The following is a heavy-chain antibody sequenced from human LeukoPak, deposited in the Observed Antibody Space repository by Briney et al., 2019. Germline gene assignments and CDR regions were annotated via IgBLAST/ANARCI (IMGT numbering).Heavy chain of an antibody. CDR1: GFIFSDYW. CDR2: IKSDGTT. V-gene: IGHV3-74*01. CDR3: ARDYKFGLDY. Sequence: GGSLRLSCAISGFIFSDYWMHWVRQGPGKGLEWLSRIKSDGTTTYADSVEGRFTVSRDNAKNTLYLQMNSVRAEDTAVYYCARDYKFGLDYWGQGTLVTVSS. J-gene: IGHJ4*02. D-gene: IGHD3-16*01.